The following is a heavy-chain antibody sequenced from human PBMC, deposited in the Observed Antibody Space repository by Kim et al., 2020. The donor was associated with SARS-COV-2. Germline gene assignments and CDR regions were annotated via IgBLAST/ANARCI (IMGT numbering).Heavy chain of an antibody. J-gene: IGHJ5*02. CDR3: ARHRESGGYLSWFDP. Sequence: SETLSLTCTVSGGSISSSCYYWGWIRQPPGKGLEWIGSIYYSGTTYYNPPLKSRVTISVDTSKNQFSLKWSSVTAADTAVFYWARHRESGGYLSWFDPWGPGTLVTVSS. CDR2: IYYSGTT. V-gene: IGHV4-39*01. CDR1: GGSISSSCYY. D-gene: IGHD2-15*01.